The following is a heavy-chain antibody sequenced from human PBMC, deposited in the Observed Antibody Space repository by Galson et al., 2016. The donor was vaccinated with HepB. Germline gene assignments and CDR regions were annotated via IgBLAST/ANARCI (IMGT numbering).Heavy chain of an antibody. CDR1: GFSLHTDGMC. J-gene: IGHJ4*02. D-gene: IGHD2-8*01. CDR2: IYWDEEK. CDR3: ARTRGPTKGIDF. Sequence: PALVKPTQTLTLTCSFSGFSLHTDGMCVTWIRQPPGKALEWLARIYWDEEKRYSVSLKTRLTISKDASRNLVVLTMTNMDPVDTATYYCARTRGPTKGIDFWGQGTLVTVSS. V-gene: IGHV2-70*11.